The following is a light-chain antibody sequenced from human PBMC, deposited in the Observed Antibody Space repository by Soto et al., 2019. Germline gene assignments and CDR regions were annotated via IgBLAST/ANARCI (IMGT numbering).Light chain of an antibody. CDR3: QQYSIWRT. J-gene: IGKJ1*01. V-gene: IGKV3-15*01. CDR2: AAS. Sequence: EIVLTQSPATLSLSAGERATLSCRASESVSTNLAWYQQKAGQAPRLLIYAASTRATGIPARFSGSGSGTEFTLTISSLQSEDFAVYYCQQYSIWRTFGQGTKVDIK. CDR1: ESVSTN.